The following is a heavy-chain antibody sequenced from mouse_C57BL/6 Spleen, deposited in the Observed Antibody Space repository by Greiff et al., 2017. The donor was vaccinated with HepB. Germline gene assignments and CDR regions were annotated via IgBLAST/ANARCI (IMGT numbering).Heavy chain of an antibody. J-gene: IGHJ4*01. CDR1: GFTFSSYT. D-gene: IGHD4-1*01. Sequence: EVKVVESGGGLVKPGGSLKLSCAASGFTFSSYTMSWVRQTPEKRLEWVATISGGGGNTYYPDSVKGRFTISRDNAKNTLYLQMSSLRSEDTALYYCARHRLGGYAMDYWGQGTSVTVSS. V-gene: IGHV5-9*01. CDR3: ARHRLGGYAMDY. CDR2: ISGGGGNT.